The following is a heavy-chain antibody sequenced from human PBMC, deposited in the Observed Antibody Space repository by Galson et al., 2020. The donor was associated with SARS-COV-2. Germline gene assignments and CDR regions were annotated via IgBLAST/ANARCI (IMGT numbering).Heavy chain of an antibody. CDR1: GYTFTDYY. D-gene: IGHD3-9*01. Sequence: ASVKVSCKASGYTFTDYYIHWVRQAPGQGLEGMGWINPKRGCTNYAQQFEGRVTMTRDTSITTAYMWLSRMRADDTAVYYCARLRYYVVFTGYIVDVWGQGTMVTVSS. J-gene: IGHJ6*02. CDR2: INPKRGCT. CDR3: ARLRYYVVFTGYIVDV. V-gene: IGHV1-2*02.